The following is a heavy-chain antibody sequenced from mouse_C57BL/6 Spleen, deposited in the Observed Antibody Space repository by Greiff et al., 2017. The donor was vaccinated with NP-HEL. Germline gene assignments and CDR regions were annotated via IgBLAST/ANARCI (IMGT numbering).Heavy chain of an antibody. CDR1: GFTFSSYA. CDR2: ISDGGSYT. V-gene: IGHV5-4*01. D-gene: IGHD2-5*01. Sequence: EVQLVESGGGLVKPGGSLKLSCAASGFTFSSYAMSWVRQTPEKRLEWVATISDGGSYTYYPDNVKGRFTISRDNAKNNLYLQMSHLKSEDTAMYYCARDTIVTHYYAMDYWGQGTSVTVSS. CDR3: ARDTIVTHYYAMDY. J-gene: IGHJ4*01.